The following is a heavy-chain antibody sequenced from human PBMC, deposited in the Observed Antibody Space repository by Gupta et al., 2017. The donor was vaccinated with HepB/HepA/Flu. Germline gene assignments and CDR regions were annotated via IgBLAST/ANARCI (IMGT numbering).Heavy chain of an antibody. V-gene: IGHV3-33*01. CDR2: IWYDGSNK. D-gene: IGHD3-22*01. J-gene: IGHJ4*02. CDR3: ARGIDYYDSSGYFPTYFDY. Sequence: QAPGKGLEWVAVIWYDGSNKYYADSVKGRFTISRDNSKNTLYLQMNSLRAEDTAVYYCARGIDYYDSSGYFPTYFDYWGQGTLVTVSS.